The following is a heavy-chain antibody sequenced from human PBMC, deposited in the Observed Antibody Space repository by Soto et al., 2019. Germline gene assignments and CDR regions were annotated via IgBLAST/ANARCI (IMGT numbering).Heavy chain of an antibody. CDR3: TTVPVDTAMVGVDY. V-gene: IGHV3-15*01. J-gene: IGHJ4*02. D-gene: IGHD5-18*01. CDR1: GFTFSNAW. Sequence: GGSLRLSCAASGFTFSNAWMSWVRQAPGKGLGWVGRIKSKTDGGTTDYAAPVKGRFTISRDDSKNTLYLQMNSLKTEDTAVYYCTTVPVDTAMVGVDYWGQGTLVTVSS. CDR2: IKSKTDGGTT.